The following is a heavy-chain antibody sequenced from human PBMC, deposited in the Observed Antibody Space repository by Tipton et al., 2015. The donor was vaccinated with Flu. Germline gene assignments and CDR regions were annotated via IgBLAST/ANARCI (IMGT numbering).Heavy chain of an antibody. Sequence: EVQLVQSGAEVGKPGESLKISCEASGYNPSNSWIGWVRQIPGKGLEFMGIISPSDSDIRYSPSFRGLVTISADHSTNTAYLHLRDLKVADSGVYYCVRRPRSLVAGYYYGFDVWGQGTTVTVSS. CDR3: VRRPRSLVAGYYYGFDV. J-gene: IGHJ6*02. D-gene: IGHD2-15*01. V-gene: IGHV5-51*01. CDR2: ISPSDSDI. CDR1: GYNPSNSW.